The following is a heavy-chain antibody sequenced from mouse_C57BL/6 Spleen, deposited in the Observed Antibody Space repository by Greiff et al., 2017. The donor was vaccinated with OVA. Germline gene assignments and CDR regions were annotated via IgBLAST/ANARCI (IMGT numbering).Heavy chain of an antibody. Sequence: EVQLQQSGPELVKPGASVKISCKASGYTFTDYYMNWVKQSHGKSLEWIGDINPNTGGTSYNQKFKGKATLTVDKSSSTAYMELRSLTSEDSAVYYCARGGPYESHWYFDVWGTGTTVTVSS. CDR3: ARGGPYESHWYFDV. CDR1: GYTFTDYY. CDR2: INPNTGGT. V-gene: IGHV1-26*01. D-gene: IGHD2-3*01. J-gene: IGHJ1*03.